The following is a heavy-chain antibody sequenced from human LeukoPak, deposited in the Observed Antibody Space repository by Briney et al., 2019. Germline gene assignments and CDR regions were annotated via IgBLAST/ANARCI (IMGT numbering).Heavy chain of an antibody. CDR2: IYHSGST. D-gene: IGHD5-18*01. CDR3: ARRSLQLWLFDY. J-gene: IGHJ4*02. CDR1: GGSISSSNW. V-gene: IGHV4-4*02. Sequence: SETLSLTCAVSGGSISSSNWWSWVRQPPGKGLEWIGEIYHSGSTNYNPSLKSRVTISVDTSKNQFSLKLSSVTAADTAVYYCARRSLQLWLFDYWGQGTLVTVSS.